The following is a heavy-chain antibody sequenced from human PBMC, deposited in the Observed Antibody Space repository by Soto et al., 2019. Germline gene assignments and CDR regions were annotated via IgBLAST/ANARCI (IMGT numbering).Heavy chain of an antibody. D-gene: IGHD1-26*01. CDR3: AHRALSGSRYYFDF. CDR2: ISWDDDK. CDR1: GFSLNTRAVG. J-gene: IGHJ4*02. V-gene: IGHV2-5*02. Sequence: QITLKESGPTLVKPTQTLTLTCSLSGFSLNTRAVGVGWIRQPPGKALEWLALISWDDDKRYSPSLRTRLTIPYAASGDQVLLTMPNVDPLDTATYYCAHRALSGSRYYFDFWGLGTLVTVSS.